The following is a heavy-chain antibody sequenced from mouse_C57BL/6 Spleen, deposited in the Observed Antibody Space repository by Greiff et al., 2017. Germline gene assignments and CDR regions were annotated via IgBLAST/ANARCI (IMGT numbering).Heavy chain of an antibody. V-gene: IGHV1-80*01. CDR2: IYPGDGDT. Sequence: LVESGAELVKPGASVKISCKASGYAFSSYWMNWVKQRPGKGLEWIGQIYPGDGDTNYNGKFKGKATLTADKSSSTAYMQLSSLTSEDSAVYFCARSKAQATGFAYWGQGTLVTVSA. J-gene: IGHJ3*01. D-gene: IGHD3-2*02. CDR1: GYAFSSYW. CDR3: ARSKAQATGFAY.